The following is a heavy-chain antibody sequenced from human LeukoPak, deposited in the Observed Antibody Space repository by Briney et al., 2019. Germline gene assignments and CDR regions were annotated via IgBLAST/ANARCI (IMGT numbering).Heavy chain of an antibody. Sequence: SETLSLSCTVSGDSLSRSSWSWIRQSPGGGLEWIGYMFYGGTTNHNPSLKGRVTMSMVTSKDQFSLSLSSVTAADTAVYFCVRHWVHDFGGSDWYFDLWGRGTLVTVSS. CDR2: MFYGGTT. CDR3: VRHWVHDFGGSDWYFDL. J-gene: IGHJ2*01. CDR1: GDSLSRSS. V-gene: IGHV4-59*08. D-gene: IGHD4-23*01.